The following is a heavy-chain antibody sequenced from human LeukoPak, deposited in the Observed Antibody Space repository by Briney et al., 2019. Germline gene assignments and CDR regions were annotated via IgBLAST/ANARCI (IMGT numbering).Heavy chain of an antibody. D-gene: IGHD6-13*01. CDR3: ARLNSSSWYVYYFDN. CDR1: GYSFTSYW. CDR2: IYPGDSDT. V-gene: IGHV5-51*01. J-gene: IGHJ4*02. Sequence: GESLKISCKGSGYSFTSYWIGWVRQMPGKGLEWMGIIYPGDSDTRYSPSFQGQVTISADKSISTAYLQWSSLKASDTAMYYCARLNSSSWYVYYFDNWGQGTLVTVSS.